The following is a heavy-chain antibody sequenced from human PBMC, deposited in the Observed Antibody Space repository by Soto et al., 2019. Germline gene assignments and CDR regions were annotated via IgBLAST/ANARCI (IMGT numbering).Heavy chain of an antibody. J-gene: IGHJ3*02. D-gene: IGHD2-21*02. Sequence: GASVKVSCKTSGYTFSNYGITWVRQAPGQALEWLGWISLYSDGTNYAQKFQGRVSMTTDTSTTTAYMELSSLRSEDTAVYYCARDKGDPDGFDIWGQGTMVTVSS. CDR2: ISLYSDGT. CDR3: ARDKGDPDGFDI. CDR1: GYTFSNYG. V-gene: IGHV1-18*01.